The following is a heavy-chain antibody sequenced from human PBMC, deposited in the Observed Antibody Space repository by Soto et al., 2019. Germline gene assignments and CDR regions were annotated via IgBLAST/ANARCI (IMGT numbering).Heavy chain of an antibody. J-gene: IGHJ3*01. CDR1: GGSFSGYY. Sequence: SETLSLTCDVYGGSFSGYYWGWVRQAPGKGLEWIVDINLSGSPNYNPSLQSRVSVSLGSSKTHFSLKLSSVTAADTAVYYCATFPPEGRTATPRGDDAFDLWGQGTLVTVSS. V-gene: IGHV4-34*01. CDR3: ATFPPEGRTATPRGDDAFDL. D-gene: IGHD3-10*01. CDR2: INLSGSP.